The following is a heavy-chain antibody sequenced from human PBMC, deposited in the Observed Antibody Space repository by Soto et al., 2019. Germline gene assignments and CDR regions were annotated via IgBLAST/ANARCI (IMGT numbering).Heavy chain of an antibody. Sequence: PGGSLRLSCAASGFTFSSSCMTWVRQAPGKGLEWVGRIKSKPDGGTIDYAAPVKGRFTILRDDSKNTLYLQMNSLKTEDTAVYYCTSDRRTWGQGTLVTVSS. V-gene: IGHV3-15*01. CDR1: GFTFSSSC. D-gene: IGHD6-6*01. J-gene: IGHJ4*02. CDR3: TSDRRT. CDR2: IKSKPDGGTI.